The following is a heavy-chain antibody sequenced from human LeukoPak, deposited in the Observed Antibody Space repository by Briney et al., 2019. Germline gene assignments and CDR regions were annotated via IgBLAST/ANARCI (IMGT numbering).Heavy chain of an antibody. CDR3: AKVGLPSTTVTTGDMDV. Sequence: GGSLRLSCAASGFTFSSYSMNWVRQAPGKGLEWVSSISSSSSYIYYADSVKGRFTISRDNAKNSLYLQMNSLRAEDTAVYYCAKVGLPSTTVTTGDMDVWGKGTTVTVSS. CDR2: ISSSSSYI. D-gene: IGHD4-17*01. CDR1: GFTFSSYS. V-gene: IGHV3-21*04. J-gene: IGHJ6*03.